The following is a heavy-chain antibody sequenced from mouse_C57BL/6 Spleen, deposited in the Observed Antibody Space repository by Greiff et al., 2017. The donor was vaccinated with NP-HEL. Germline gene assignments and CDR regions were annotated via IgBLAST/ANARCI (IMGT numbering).Heavy chain of an antibody. CDR3: AREATGYFDV. CDR2: ISYDGSN. Sequence: EVKLQESGPGLVKPSQSLSLTCSVTGYSITSGYYWNWIRQFPGNKLEWMGYISYDGSNNYNPSLKNRISITRDTSKNQFFLKLNSVTTEDTATYYCAREATGYFDVWGTGTTVTVSS. J-gene: IGHJ1*03. CDR1: GYSITSGYY. D-gene: IGHD1-1*01. V-gene: IGHV3-6*01.